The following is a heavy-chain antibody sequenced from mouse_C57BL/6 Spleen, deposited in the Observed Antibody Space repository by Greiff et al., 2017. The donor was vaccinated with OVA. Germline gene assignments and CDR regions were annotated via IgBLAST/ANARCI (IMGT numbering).Heavy chain of an antibody. CDR2: IYPGDGDT. CDR3: ARRDGNNDYYAMDY. D-gene: IGHD2-1*01. CDR1: GYAFSSSW. J-gene: IGHJ4*01. V-gene: IGHV1-82*01. Sequence: VQLQESGPELVKPGASVKISCKASGYAFSSSWMNWVKQRPGKGLEWIGRIYPGDGDTNYNGKFKGKATLTADKSSSTAYMQLSSLTSEDSAVYFCARRDGNNDYYAMDYWGQGTSVTVSS.